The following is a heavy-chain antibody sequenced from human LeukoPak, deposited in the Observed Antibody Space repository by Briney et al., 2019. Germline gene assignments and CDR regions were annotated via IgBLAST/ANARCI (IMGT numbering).Heavy chain of an antibody. Sequence: ASVKVSCKASGYTFTDLTEYYIHWVRQAPGQGLEWMGWINPSNGGTKYAQKFQGRVTMTRDMSMNTAYMELSSLTSDDTAVYYCARRLGGSSEGYEFWGQGPLVTVSS. CDR3: ARRLGGSSEGYEF. CDR2: INPSNGGT. V-gene: IGHV1-2*02. J-gene: IGHJ4*02. D-gene: IGHD1-26*01. CDR1: GYTFTDLTEYY.